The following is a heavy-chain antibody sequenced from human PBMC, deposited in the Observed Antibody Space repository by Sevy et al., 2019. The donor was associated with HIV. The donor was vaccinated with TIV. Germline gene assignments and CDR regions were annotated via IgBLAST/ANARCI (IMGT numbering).Heavy chain of an antibody. CDR1: GFAFYDYS. Sequence: GESLKISCAASGFAFYDYSMSWIRQAPGKGLEWVATLSFGCGKINYADSVKGRFTISGDNSKNSFYLQMDNLRVEDTALYYCAGEGCTRPDDYWGQGTRVTVSS. V-gene: IGHV3-23*01. D-gene: IGHD2-8*01. J-gene: IGHJ4*02. CDR2: LSFGCGKI. CDR3: AGEGCTRPDDY.